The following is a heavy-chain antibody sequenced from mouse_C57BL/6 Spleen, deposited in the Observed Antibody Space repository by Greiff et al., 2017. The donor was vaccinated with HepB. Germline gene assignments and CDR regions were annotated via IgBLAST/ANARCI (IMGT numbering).Heavy chain of an antibody. Sequence: EVQLQQSGPELVKPGASVKISCKASGYTFTDYYINWVKQSHGKSLEWIGDINPNNGGTSYNQKFKGKATLTVDKSSSTAYMELRSLTSEDSAVYYCAGYDYGYAMDYWGQGTSVTVSS. J-gene: IGHJ4*01. D-gene: IGHD2-4*01. CDR3: AGYDYGYAMDY. CDR1: GYTFTDYY. CDR2: INPNNGGT. V-gene: IGHV1-26*01.